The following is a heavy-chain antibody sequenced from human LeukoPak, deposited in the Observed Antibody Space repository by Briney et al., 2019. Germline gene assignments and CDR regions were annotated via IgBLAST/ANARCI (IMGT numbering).Heavy chain of an antibody. D-gene: IGHD5-24*01. Sequence: ASVKVSCKASGYTFTGYYMHWVRQAPGQGLEWMGWINPNSGGTNYAQKFQGRVTITRETSISTAYMELSRLRSDDKAVYYCARALFGWLQFSVGYWGQGTLVTVSS. J-gene: IGHJ4*02. V-gene: IGHV1-2*02. CDR3: ARALFGWLQFSVGY. CDR1: GYTFTGYY. CDR2: INPNSGGT.